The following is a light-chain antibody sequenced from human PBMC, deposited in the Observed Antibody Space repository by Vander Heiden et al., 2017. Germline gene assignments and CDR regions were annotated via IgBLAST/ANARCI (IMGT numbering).Light chain of an antibody. V-gene: IGLV1-47*01. J-gene: IGLJ2*01. CDR3: AAWDDSLSGVV. CDR2: RNN. Sequence: QSVLTQPPSASGTPGQRLTISCSGSSSNIGSNYVYWYQQLPGTAPKLLIYRNNQRPSGVPDRFSGSKSGTSASLAISGLRSEDEADYYCAAWDDSLSGVVVGGGTKLTVL. CDR1: SSNIGSNY.